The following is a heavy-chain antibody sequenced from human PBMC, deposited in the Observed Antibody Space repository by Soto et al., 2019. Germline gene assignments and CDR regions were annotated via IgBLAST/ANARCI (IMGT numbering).Heavy chain of an antibody. CDR1: GFTFSGSA. V-gene: IGHV3-73*01. CDR3: TRPQITMVLGVISPGSFVY. CDR2: IRSKANSYAT. Sequence: GGSLRLSCAASGFTFSGSAMHWVRQASGKGLEWVGRIRSKANSYATAYAASVKGRFTISRDDSKNTAYPQMNSLKTEDTAVYYCTRPQITMVLGVISPGSFVYWGQGTLVTVSS. D-gene: IGHD3-10*01. J-gene: IGHJ4*02.